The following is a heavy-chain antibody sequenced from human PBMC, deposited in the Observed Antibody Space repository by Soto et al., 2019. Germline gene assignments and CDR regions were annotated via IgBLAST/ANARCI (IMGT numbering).Heavy chain of an antibody. D-gene: IGHD5-12*01. CDR1: GGSFSGYY. CDR3: ARLRATPRGVNYYYYGMDV. J-gene: IGHJ6*02. CDR2: INHSGST. Sequence: SETLSLTCAVHGGSFSGYYWSWIRQPPGKGLEWIGEINHSGSTNYNTSLKSRVTISVDTSKNQFSLKLSSVTAADTAVYYCARLRATPRGVNYYYYGMDVWGQGTTVTVSS. V-gene: IGHV4-34*01.